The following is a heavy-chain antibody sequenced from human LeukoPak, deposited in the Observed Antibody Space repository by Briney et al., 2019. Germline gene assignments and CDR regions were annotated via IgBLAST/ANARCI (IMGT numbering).Heavy chain of an antibody. CDR1: GYTFTSYG. D-gene: IGHD5-12*01. CDR2: ISAYNGNT. Sequence: ASVKVSCKASGYTFTSYGISWVRQAPGQGLEWMGWISAYNGNTNYAQKLQGRVTMTTDTPTSTAYMELRSLRSDDTAVYYCAGTTIGYWYFDLWGRGTLVTVSS. CDR3: AGTTIGYWYFDL. V-gene: IGHV1-18*01. J-gene: IGHJ2*01.